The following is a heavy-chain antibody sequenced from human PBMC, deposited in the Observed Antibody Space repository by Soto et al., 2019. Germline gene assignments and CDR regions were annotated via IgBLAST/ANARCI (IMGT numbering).Heavy chain of an antibody. V-gene: IGHV4-30-2*01. Sequence: PSETLSLTCAVSGGSISSGGYSWSWIRQPPGKGLEWIGYIYHSGSTYYNPSLKSRVTISVDRSKNQFSLKLSSVTAADTAVYYCARVAMIGAIDYWGQGTLVTVSS. CDR1: GGSISSGGYS. CDR3: ARVAMIGAIDY. D-gene: IGHD3-22*01. J-gene: IGHJ4*02. CDR2: IYHSGST.